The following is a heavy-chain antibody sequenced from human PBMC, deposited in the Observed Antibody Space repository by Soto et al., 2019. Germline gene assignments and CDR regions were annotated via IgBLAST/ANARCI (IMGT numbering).Heavy chain of an antibody. Sequence: EVQLVESGGGLVQPGGSLRLSCAVSGFTFSSLWMHWVRQAPGEGLVWVSRINTDGSSTSYADSVKGRFTISRDNAKNTLYLQRNSLRVVDTAMYYCAKRGVDTFGLSYWGQGTLGTVSS. V-gene: IGHV3-74*01. CDR3: AKRGVDTFGLSY. CDR2: INTDGSST. J-gene: IGHJ4*02. D-gene: IGHD3-10*01. CDR1: GFTFSSLW.